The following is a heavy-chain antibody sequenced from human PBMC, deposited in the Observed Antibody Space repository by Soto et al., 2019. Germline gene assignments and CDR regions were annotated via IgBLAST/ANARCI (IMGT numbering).Heavy chain of an antibody. CDR2: IYYSGST. J-gene: IGHJ6*02. Sequence: PSETLSLTCTVSGGSISSCGYYWSWIRQHPGKGLEWIGYIYYSGSTYYNPSLKSRVTISVDTSKNQFSLKLSSVTAADTAVCYCARAIVSDYYGMDVWGQGTTVTVSS. V-gene: IGHV4-31*03. D-gene: IGHD3-22*01. CDR3: ARAIVSDYYGMDV. CDR1: GGSISSCGYY.